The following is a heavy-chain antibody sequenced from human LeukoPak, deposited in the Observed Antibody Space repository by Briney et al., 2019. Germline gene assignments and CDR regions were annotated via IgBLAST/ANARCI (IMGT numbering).Heavy chain of an antibody. D-gene: IGHD1-26*01. J-gene: IGHJ4*02. Sequence: GGSLRLSCAASGFTFSSYSMNWVRQAPGKGLEWVSSISSSSSYIYYADSVKGRFTISRDNAKNSLYLQMNSLRAEDTAVYYCARDGGEPVGAPFGYWGQGTLVTVSS. CDR2: ISSSSSYI. CDR3: ARDGGEPVGAPFGY. V-gene: IGHV3-21*01. CDR1: GFTFSSYS.